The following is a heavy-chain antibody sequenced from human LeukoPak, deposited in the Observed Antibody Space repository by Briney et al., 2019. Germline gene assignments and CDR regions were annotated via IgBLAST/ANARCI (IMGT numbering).Heavy chain of an antibody. J-gene: IGHJ4*02. D-gene: IGHD5-24*01. Sequence: PSETLSLTCTVSGVSIRSSNNFWGWIRQPPGKGLEWIGSMHYSGTTYYIPSLRSRATISVDTSKKQFSLKLSSVTAADTAVYYCARHEEEDGYNAKTFDFWGQGTLVTVSS. V-gene: IGHV4-39*01. CDR2: MHYSGTT. CDR3: ARHEEEDGYNAKTFDF. CDR1: GVSIRSSNNF.